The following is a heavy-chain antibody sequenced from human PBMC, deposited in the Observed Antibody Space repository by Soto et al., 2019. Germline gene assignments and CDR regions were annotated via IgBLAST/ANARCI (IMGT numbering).Heavy chain of an antibody. CDR2: ISSSSSYI. CDR1: GFTFSSYS. CDR3: ARDKSSYGLGGGMDV. D-gene: IGHD3-10*01. V-gene: IGHV3-21*01. Sequence: EVQLVESGGGLVKPGGSLRLSCAASGFTFSSYSMNWVRQAPGKGLEWVSSISSSSSYIYYADSVKGRFTISRDNAKKSLYLQMNSLRAEDTAVYYCARDKSSYGLGGGMDVWGQGSTVIVSS. J-gene: IGHJ6*02.